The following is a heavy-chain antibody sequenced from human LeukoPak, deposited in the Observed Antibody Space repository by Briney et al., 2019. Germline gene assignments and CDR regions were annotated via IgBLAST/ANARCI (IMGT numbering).Heavy chain of an antibody. CDR1: GGSISNYY. V-gene: IGHV4-59*01. Sequence: PSETLSLTCTVSGGSISNYYWSWIRQPPGKGLEWIGYIYYSGTTNYNPSLKSRVTISVDTSKNQFSLKLNSVTAADTAVYYCARDYFYSNYDWFDPWGQGTLVTVSS. CDR2: IYYSGTT. J-gene: IGHJ5*02. CDR3: ARDYFYSNYDWFDP. D-gene: IGHD4-11*01.